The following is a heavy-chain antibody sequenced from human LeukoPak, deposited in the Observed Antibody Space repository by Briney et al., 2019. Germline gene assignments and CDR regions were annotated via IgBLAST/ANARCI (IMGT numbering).Heavy chain of an antibody. CDR2: INPNSGGT. J-gene: IGHJ4*02. D-gene: IGHD3-22*01. CDR1: GYTFTGYY. Sequence: ASVKVSCKASGYTFTGYYMHWVRQAPGQGLEWMGWINPNSGGTNYAQKLQGRVTMTRDTSISTAYMELSRLRSDDTAVYHCARAGARNYYDSSGSFDYWGQGTLVTVSS. CDR3: ARAGARNYYDSSGSFDY. V-gene: IGHV1-2*02.